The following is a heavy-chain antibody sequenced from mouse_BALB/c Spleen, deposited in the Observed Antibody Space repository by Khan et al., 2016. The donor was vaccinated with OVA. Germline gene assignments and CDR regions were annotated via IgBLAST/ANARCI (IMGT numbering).Heavy chain of an antibody. CDR2: IWGGGGT. D-gene: IGHD2-14*01. CDR3: VRAYYRYDGYYAMDY. V-gene: IGHV2-6-4*01. Sequence: QVQLKQLGPGLVAPSQSLSITCTVSGFSLSRYNIHWVRQPPGKGLEWLGMIWGGGGTDYNSTLKSRLSISKDNSKSQVFLKMNSLQTDDTAMYYCVRAYYRYDGYYAMDYWGQGTSVTVSS. J-gene: IGHJ4*01. CDR1: GFSLSRYN.